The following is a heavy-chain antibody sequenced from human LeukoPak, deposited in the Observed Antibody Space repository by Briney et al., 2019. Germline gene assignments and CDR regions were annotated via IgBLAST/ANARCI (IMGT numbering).Heavy chain of an antibody. J-gene: IGHJ4*02. CDR3: ARRPYYYDRSDYYLDY. D-gene: IGHD3-22*01. CDR2: INTNTGNP. V-gene: IGHV7-4-1*02. CDR1: GYTFTSYA. Sequence: ASVKVSCKASGYTFTSYAMNWVRQAPGQGPEWMGWINTNTGNPTYAQGFTGRFVFSLDTSVSTTQLQISSLKAEDTAVYYCARRPYYYDRSDYYLDYWGQGTLVTVSS.